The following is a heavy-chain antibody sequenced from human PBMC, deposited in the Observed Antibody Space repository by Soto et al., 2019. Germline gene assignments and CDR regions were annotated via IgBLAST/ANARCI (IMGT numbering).Heavy chain of an antibody. J-gene: IGHJ4*02. CDR2: INPNSGGT. CDR1: GYTCTGYY. D-gene: IGHD2-15*01. CDR3: ARDLAKGGGSAGFDY. V-gene: IGHV1-2*02. Sequence: QVQLVQSGAEVKKPGASVKVSCKASGYTCTGYYMHWVRQAPGQGLEWMGWINPNSGGTKYPQKFQGRVTMTRATSITTVYMSLTGLKSDDTAVYYCARDLAKGGGSAGFDYWGQGTLVAVSS.